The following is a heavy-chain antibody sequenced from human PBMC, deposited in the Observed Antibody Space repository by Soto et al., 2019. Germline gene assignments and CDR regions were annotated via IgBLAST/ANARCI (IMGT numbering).Heavy chain of an antibody. D-gene: IGHD3-9*01. J-gene: IGHJ4*02. CDR1: GYTFTAYG. Sequence: ASVKVSCTTSGYTFTAYGLAWLRQAPGQRPEWLGWVGTASANTNYAEKFQGRVTMTSDRSTTTTYMELRSLRSDDTAVYYCARELNTDPTAYYSFAYWGQGTLVTVSS. V-gene: IGHV1-18*01. CDR3: ARELNTDPTAYYSFAY. CDR2: VGTASANT.